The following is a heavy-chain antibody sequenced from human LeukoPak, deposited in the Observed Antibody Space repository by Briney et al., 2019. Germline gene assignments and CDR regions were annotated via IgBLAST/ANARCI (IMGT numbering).Heavy chain of an antibody. CDR3: ARDRCSGGYYYEFDF. D-gene: IGHD3-22*01. J-gene: IGHJ4*02. V-gene: IGHV3-21*01. Sequence: GVSLTLSCAACGFTFSSYSMIWLRQAPGKGLEGVSSIITSNGYIYYADSVKGRFTISRDNAKNSLYLQMNSLRAEDTAVYYCARDRCSGGYYYEFDFWGQGTLVTVSS. CDR2: IITSNGYI. CDR1: GFTFSSYS.